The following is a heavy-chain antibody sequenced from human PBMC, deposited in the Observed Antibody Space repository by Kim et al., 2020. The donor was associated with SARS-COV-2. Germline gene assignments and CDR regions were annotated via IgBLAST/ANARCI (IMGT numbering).Heavy chain of an antibody. CDR2: IKQDGSEK. Sequence: GWSLRLSCAASGFTFSSYWMSWVRQAPGKGLEWVANIKQDGSEKYYVDSVKGRFTISRDNAKNSLYLQMNSLRAEDTAVYYCARDDSSSWYPLYGMDVWGQGTTVTVSS. CDR1: GFTFSSYW. D-gene: IGHD6-13*01. J-gene: IGHJ6*02. CDR3: ARDDSSSWYPLYGMDV. V-gene: IGHV3-7*03.